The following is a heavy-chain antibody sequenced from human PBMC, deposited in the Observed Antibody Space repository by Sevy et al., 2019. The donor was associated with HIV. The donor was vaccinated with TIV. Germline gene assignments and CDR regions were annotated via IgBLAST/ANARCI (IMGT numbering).Heavy chain of an antibody. Sequence: GGSLRLSCAASGFTFSSYAMSWVRQDPGKGLEWVSELSGSGGSTYYADSVKGRFTISRDNSKNTLYLQMNSLRAEDTAVYYCAGIFGDLFDYWGQGTLVTVSS. D-gene: IGHD3-3*01. J-gene: IGHJ4*02. V-gene: IGHV3-23*01. CDR3: AGIFGDLFDY. CDR1: GFTFSSYA. CDR2: LSGSGGST.